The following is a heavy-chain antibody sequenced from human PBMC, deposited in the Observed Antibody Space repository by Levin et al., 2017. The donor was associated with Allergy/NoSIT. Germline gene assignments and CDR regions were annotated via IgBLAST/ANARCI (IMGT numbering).Heavy chain of an antibody. Sequence: KISCKASGGTFGSYTISWVRQAPGQGLEWMGGITPFYGTANYAQKFQGRVTITADESTGTADMEMSSLTSEDTAPYYCATSHRGGSRNRAFDIWGQGTTVTVSS. V-gene: IGHV1-69*01. CDR1: GGTFGSYT. CDR3: ATSHRGGSRNRAFDI. J-gene: IGHJ3*02. CDR2: ITPFYGTA. D-gene: IGHD1-26*01.